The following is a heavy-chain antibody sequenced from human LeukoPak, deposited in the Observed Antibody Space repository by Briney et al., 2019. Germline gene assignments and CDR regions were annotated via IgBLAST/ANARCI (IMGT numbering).Heavy chain of an antibody. D-gene: IGHD3-10*01. Sequence: ASVKVSCKASGYTFTSYDINWVRQATGQGLEWMGWMNPNSGNTGYAQKFQGRVTMTRNTSISTAYMELSSLRSEDTAVYYCALYRSYSSGSYYTTDYYYMDVWGKGTTVTVSS. CDR3: ALYRSYSSGSYYTTDYYYMDV. J-gene: IGHJ6*03. V-gene: IGHV1-8*01. CDR1: GYTFTSYD. CDR2: MNPNSGNT.